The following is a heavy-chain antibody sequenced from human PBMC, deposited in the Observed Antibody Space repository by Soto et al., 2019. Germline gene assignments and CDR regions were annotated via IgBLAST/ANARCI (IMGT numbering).Heavy chain of an antibody. CDR3: ARDLFRGYSREVHWFDP. J-gene: IGHJ5*02. CDR2: ISAYNGNT. CDR1: GYTFTSYG. V-gene: IGHV1-18*04. D-gene: IGHD6-19*01. Sequence: QVQLVQSGAEVKKPGASVKVSCKASGYTFTSYGISWVRQAPGQGLEWMGWISAYNGNTNYAQKLQCRVTMTTDTSTSTAYMDLRSLRSADTAVYYCARDLFRGYSREVHWFDPWGQGTLVTVSS.